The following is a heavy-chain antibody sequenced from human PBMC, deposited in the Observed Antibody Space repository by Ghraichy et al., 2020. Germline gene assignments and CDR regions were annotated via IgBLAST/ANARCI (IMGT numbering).Heavy chain of an antibody. Sequence: GGSLRLSCAASGFTFSSYSMNWVRQAPGKGLEWVSSISSSSSYIYYADSVKGRFTISRDNAKNSLYLQMNSLRAEDTSVYYCARGDIVVVPAAIRSDYYYYGMDVWGQGTTVTVSS. V-gene: IGHV3-21*01. CDR2: ISSSSSYI. J-gene: IGHJ6*02. CDR3: ARGDIVVVPAAIRSDYYYYGMDV. CDR1: GFTFSSYS. D-gene: IGHD2-2*02.